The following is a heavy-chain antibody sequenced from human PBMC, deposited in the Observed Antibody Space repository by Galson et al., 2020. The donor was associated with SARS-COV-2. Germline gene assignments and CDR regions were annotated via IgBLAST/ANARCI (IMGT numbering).Heavy chain of an antibody. CDR3: VRGLYGPCGYVRGTDS. J-gene: IGHJ5*02. CDR2: IYYTGQT. CDR1: GGSMSIDYHY. D-gene: IGHD3-10*02. V-gene: IGHV4-31*11. Sequence: SETLSLTCAVSGGSMSIDYHYWTWIRQQPGKGLEWIGYIYYTGQTFYNPSLKSRLTMSLDTSNNQFSLRLTSVTAADTGVYYCVRGLYGPCGYVRGTDSWGQGALVTVAS.